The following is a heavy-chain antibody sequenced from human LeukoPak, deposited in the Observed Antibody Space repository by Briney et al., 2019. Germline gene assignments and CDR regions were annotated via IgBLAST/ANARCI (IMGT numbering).Heavy chain of an antibody. D-gene: IGHD3-10*01. CDR2: ISGSGGST. V-gene: IGHV3-23*01. Sequence: QTGGSLRLSCAASGFTFSSYAMSWVRQAPGKGLEWVSAISGSGGSTYYADSVKGRFTISRDNSKNTLYLQMNSLRAEDTAVYYCARAGYYYGSGRHFDYWGQGTLVTVSS. CDR3: ARAGYYYGSGRHFDY. J-gene: IGHJ4*02. CDR1: GFTFSSYA.